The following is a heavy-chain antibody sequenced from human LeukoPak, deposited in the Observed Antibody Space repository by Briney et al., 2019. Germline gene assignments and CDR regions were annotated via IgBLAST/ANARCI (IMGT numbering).Heavy chain of an antibody. CDR2: ISDSGGFT. V-gene: IGHV3-23*01. Sequence: GGSLRLSCAASGFTFSTYAMSWVRQAPGKGLEWVSTISDSGGFTYYADSVKGRFTISRGNSKNTVYLRMNSLSGEDTAVYYRAKVGVRGSGSYYRDYDYWGQGTLVTVSS. J-gene: IGHJ4*02. CDR1: GFTFSTYA. CDR3: AKVGVRGSGSYYRDYDY. D-gene: IGHD3-10*01.